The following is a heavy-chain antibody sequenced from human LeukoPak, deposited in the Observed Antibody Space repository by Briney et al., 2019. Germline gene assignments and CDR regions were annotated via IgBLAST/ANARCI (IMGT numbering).Heavy chain of an antibody. CDR3: AKGYCGGGSCYSSYYFDY. D-gene: IGHD2-15*01. Sequence: GGSLRLSCAASGFTFSSYGMHWVRQAPGKGLEWVAVIWYDGSNKYYADSVKGRFTISRDNSKNTLYLQMNSLRAEDTAVYYCAKGYCGGGSCYSSYYFDYWGQGTLVTVSS. V-gene: IGHV3-33*06. CDR2: IWYDGSNK. CDR1: GFTFSSYG. J-gene: IGHJ4*02.